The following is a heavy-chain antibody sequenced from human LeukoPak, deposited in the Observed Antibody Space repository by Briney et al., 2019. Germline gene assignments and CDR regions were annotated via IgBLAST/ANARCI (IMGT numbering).Heavy chain of an antibody. J-gene: IGHJ4*02. CDR1: GFTFDDYG. CDR2: INWNDGST. V-gene: IGHV3-20*04. CDR3: ARDGGPDGEFDY. Sequence: PGGSLRLSCAASGFTFDDYGMSWVRQAPGKGLEWVSSINWNDGSTKGRFTISRDNAKNSLYLQMNSLRAEDTGLYYCARDGGPDGEFDYWGQGTLVTVSS. D-gene: IGHD2-15*01.